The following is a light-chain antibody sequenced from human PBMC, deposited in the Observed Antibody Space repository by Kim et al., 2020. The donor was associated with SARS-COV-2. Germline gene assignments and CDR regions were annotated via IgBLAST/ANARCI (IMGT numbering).Light chain of an antibody. CDR3: QQYNDWPPGDT. Sequence: EVVLMQSPATLSVSPGERATLSCRASQSISNYLAWYQQKPGQAPRLLIYGASTRATGIPARFSGSGSGTDFTLTITSLQSEDFAVYYCQQYNDWPPGDTFGQGTKLEI. V-gene: IGKV3-15*01. J-gene: IGKJ2*01. CDR1: QSISNY. CDR2: GAS.